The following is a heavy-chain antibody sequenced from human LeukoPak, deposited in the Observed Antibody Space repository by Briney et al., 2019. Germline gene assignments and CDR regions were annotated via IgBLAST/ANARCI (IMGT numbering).Heavy chain of an antibody. J-gene: IGHJ5*02. CDR1: GFTFSSYE. D-gene: IGHD3-16*02. CDR2: ISSSGSTI. Sequence: GGSLRLSCAASGFTFSSYEMNWVRQAPGKGLEWVSYISSSGSTIYYADSVKGRFTISRDNAKNSLYLQMNSLRAEDTAVYYCARDGVDVWGSYRYYPWFDPWGQGTLVTVSS. CDR3: ARDGVDVWGSYRYYPWFDP. V-gene: IGHV3-48*03.